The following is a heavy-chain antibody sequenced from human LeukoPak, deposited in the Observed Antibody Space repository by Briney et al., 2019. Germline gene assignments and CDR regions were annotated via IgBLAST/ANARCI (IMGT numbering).Heavy chain of an antibody. Sequence: GRSLRLSCAASGFTFSSYAMHWVRQAPGKGLEWVSYISSSGSTIYYADSVKGRFTISRDNAKNSLYLQMNSLRAEDTAVYYCASGWELPFDYWGQGTLVTVSS. D-gene: IGHD1-26*01. CDR2: ISSSGSTI. J-gene: IGHJ4*02. CDR3: ASGWELPFDY. CDR1: GFTFSSYA. V-gene: IGHV3-48*03.